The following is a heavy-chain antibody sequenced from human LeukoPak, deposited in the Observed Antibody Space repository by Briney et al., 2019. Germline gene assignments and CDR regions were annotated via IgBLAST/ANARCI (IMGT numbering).Heavy chain of an antibody. Sequence: ASVQFSCKASGYTLTSYGISWVRPAPGQGGEWMGWISAYNGNTNYAQKLQGRVTMTTDTSTSTAYMELRSLRSDDTAVYYCARPGLYSSSYLDYWGQGTLVTVSS. CDR3: ARPGLYSSSYLDY. CDR2: ISAYNGNT. D-gene: IGHD6-6*01. J-gene: IGHJ4*02. V-gene: IGHV1-18*01. CDR1: GYTLTSYG.